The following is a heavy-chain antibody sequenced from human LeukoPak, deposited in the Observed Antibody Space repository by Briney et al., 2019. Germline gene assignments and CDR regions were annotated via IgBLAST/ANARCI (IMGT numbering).Heavy chain of an antibody. J-gene: IGHJ6*04. Sequence: SVKVSCKASGGTFSYFTINWVRQAPGQGLKWMGGIIPIVGTTNYAQKSQGRVTISADESTSTVYMELSSLRSEDTAVYYCARDVSSQQFGVMDVWGKGTTVTVSS. CDR1: GGTFSYFT. D-gene: IGHD3-16*01. CDR2: IIPIVGTT. CDR3: ARDVSSQQFGVMDV. V-gene: IGHV1-69*01.